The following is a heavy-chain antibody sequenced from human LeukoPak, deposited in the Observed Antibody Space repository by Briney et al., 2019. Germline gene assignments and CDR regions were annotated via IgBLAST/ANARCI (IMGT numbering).Heavy chain of an antibody. J-gene: IGHJ4*02. D-gene: IGHD3-22*01. CDR1: GFTFSSYS. CDR2: ISSSSSTI. CDR3: ARAEGSGYCYGLFDH. Sequence: GGSLRLSCAASGFTFSSYSMNWVRQAPGKGLEWVSYISSSSSTIYYADSVKGRFTISRDNAKNSLYLQMNSLRAEDTAVYYCARAEGSGYCYGLFDHWGQGTLVTVSS. V-gene: IGHV3-48*01.